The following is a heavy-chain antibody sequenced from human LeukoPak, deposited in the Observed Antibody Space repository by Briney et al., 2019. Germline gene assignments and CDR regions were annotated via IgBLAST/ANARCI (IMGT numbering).Heavy chain of an antibody. CDR1: GFTFSSYS. V-gene: IGHV3-21*01. Sequence: PGGSLRLSCAASGFTFSSYSMNWVRQAPGKGLEWVSSISSSSSYIYYADSVKGRFTISGDNAKNSLYLQMNSLRAEDTAVYYCARALQLWLEVDYWGQGTLVTVSS. D-gene: IGHD5-18*01. CDR3: ARALQLWLEVDY. CDR2: ISSSSSYI. J-gene: IGHJ4*02.